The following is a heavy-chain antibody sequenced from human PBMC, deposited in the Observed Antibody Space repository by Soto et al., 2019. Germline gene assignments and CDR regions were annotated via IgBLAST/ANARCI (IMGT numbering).Heavy chain of an antibody. CDR2: IYYSGGT. Sequence: QVQLQESGPGLVKPSETLSLSCTVSGGSMSSYYWSWIRQPPGKGLEWIGYIYYSGGTHYNPSLKSRVTISIDASKTQFSLNLSSVTAADTAVHYCARHARGLDVWGKGTTVTVSS. CDR1: GGSMSSYY. V-gene: IGHV4-59*08. D-gene: IGHD6-6*01. CDR3: ARHARGLDV. J-gene: IGHJ6*04.